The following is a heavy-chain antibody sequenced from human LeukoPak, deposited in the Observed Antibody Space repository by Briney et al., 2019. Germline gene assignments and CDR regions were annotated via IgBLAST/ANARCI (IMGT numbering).Heavy chain of an antibody. Sequence: GGSLRLSCAASGFTFSSYAMIRVRQAPGKGLEWVSVIYSGGSTYYADSVKGRFTISRDNSKNTLYLQMNSLRAEDTAVYYCARGLDLLSYPSDYWGQGTLVTVSS. D-gene: IGHD2-21*01. V-gene: IGHV3-53*01. CDR3: ARGLDLLSYPSDY. CDR2: IYSGGST. J-gene: IGHJ4*02. CDR1: GFTFSSYA.